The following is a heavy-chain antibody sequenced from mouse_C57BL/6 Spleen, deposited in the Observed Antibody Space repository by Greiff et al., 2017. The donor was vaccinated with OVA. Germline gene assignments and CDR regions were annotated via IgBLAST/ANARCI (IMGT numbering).Heavy chain of an antibody. J-gene: IGHJ4*01. V-gene: IGHV1-61*01. Sequence: QVQLQQPGAELVRPGSSVKLSCKASGYTFTSYWMDWVKQRPGQGLEWIGNIYPSDSETHYNQKFKDKATLTVDKSSSTAYMQLSSLTSEDSAVYDCARELRRRSDEGYAMDYWGQGTSVTVSS. CDR1: GYTFTSYW. D-gene: IGHD1-2*01. CDR2: IYPSDSET. CDR3: ARELRRRSDEGYAMDY.